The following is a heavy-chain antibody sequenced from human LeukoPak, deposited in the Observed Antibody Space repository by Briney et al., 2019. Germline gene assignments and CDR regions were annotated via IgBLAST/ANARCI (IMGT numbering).Heavy chain of an antibody. D-gene: IGHD2-2*01. J-gene: IGHJ6*03. CDR2: ISAYNGNT. CDR3: ARGSYQLLWLDYYYYMDV. Sequence: ASVKVSCKASGYTFTSYGISWVRQAPGQGLEWMGWISAYNGNTNNAQKLQGRVTMTTDTSTSTAYMELRSLRSDDTAVYYCARGSYQLLWLDYYYYMDVWDKGTTATVSS. CDR1: GYTFTSYG. V-gene: IGHV1-18*01.